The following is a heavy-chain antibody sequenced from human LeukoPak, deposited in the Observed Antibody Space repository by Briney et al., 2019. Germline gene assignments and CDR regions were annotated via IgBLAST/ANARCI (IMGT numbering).Heavy chain of an antibody. CDR1: GGSFSGYY. D-gene: IGHD5-18*01. Sequence: SETLSLTCAVYGGSFSGYYWSWIRQPPGKGLEWIGEINHSGSTNYNPSLKSRVTISVDTSKNQFSLKLSSVTAADTAVYYCARESGGSRGYSYGFDCWGQGTLVTVSS. V-gene: IGHV4-34*01. J-gene: IGHJ4*02. CDR3: ARESGGSRGYSYGFDC. CDR2: INHSGST.